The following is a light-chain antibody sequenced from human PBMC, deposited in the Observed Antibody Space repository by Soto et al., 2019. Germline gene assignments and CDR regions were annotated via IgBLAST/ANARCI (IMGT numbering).Light chain of an antibody. CDR2: AAS. CDR1: QDISSH. Sequence: DIQLTQSPSCLSASVGDRDTITWRASQDISSHLVWFQQEPGKAPKLLIYAASTLQSGVPSRFTGVGAGTEFTLTISSLQPEDFATYYCLQLNSLPPTFGQGTKVETK. J-gene: IGKJ1*01. V-gene: IGKV1-9*01. CDR3: LQLNSLPPT.